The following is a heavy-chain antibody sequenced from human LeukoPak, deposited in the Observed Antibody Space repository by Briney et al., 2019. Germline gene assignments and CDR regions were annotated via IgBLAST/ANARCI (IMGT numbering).Heavy chain of an antibody. CDR3: ARKYCSSTRCYPSYDFWTRFDP. CDR2: IFHRGAT. CDR1: GFTFSSYA. Sequence: PGRSLRLSCAASGFTFSSYAMSWVRQAPGKGLEWIGNIFHRGATLYNPSLKNRFSISMDTSRNQFSMMLTSVTAAETAVYYCARKYCSSTRCYPSYDFWTRFDPWGQGTLVTVSS. J-gene: IGHJ5*02. D-gene: IGHD2-2*01. V-gene: IGHV4-38-2*01.